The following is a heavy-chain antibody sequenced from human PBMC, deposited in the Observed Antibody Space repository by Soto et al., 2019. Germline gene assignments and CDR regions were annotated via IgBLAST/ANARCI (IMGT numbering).Heavy chain of an antibody. V-gene: IGHV1-8*01. D-gene: IGHD1-26*01. Sequence: QVQLVQSGAEVKKPGASVKVSCKASGYTFTSYDINWVRQATGQGLEWMGWMNPNSGNTGYAQKLQGRVTMTRNTSISTAYMALTSLRSEDTAVYYCARAERGVIVRAPGLYYYYGMDVWGQGTTVTVSS. CDR3: ARAERGVIVRAPGLYYYYGMDV. CDR1: GYTFTSYD. J-gene: IGHJ6*02. CDR2: MNPNSGNT.